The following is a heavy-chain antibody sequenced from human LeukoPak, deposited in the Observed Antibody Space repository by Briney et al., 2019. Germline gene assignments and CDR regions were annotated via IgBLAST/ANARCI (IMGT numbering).Heavy chain of an antibody. Sequence: SETLSLTCTVSGDSISSSSYYWGFIRQPPGQGLEWIGEINHSGSTNYNPSLKSRVTTSVDTSKNQFSLKLSSVTAADTAVYYCARHGKFGSWSWQATFDYWGQGTLVTVSS. CDR2: INHSGST. D-gene: IGHD3-10*01. CDR1: GDSISSSSYY. V-gene: IGHV4-39*01. CDR3: ARHGKFGSWSWQATFDY. J-gene: IGHJ4*02.